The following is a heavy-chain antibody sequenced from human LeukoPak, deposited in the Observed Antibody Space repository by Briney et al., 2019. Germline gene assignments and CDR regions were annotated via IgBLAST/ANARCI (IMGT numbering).Heavy chain of an antibody. CDR3: AKAHGGSYHSGID. CDR1: GFTFSNYA. J-gene: IGHJ4*02. CDR2: ISGSGDST. Sequence: GGSLRLSCAASGFTFSNYAMSWVRQAPGKGLEWVSVISGSGDSTYYADSVKGRFTISRDNPKTTLFLQMNSLRAEDTAVYYCAKAHGGSYHSGIDWGQGTLVTVSS. D-gene: IGHD3-10*01. V-gene: IGHV3-23*01.